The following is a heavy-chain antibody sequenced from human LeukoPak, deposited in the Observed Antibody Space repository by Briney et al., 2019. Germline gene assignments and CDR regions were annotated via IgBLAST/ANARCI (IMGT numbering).Heavy chain of an antibody. CDR3: AKVEGALGSYGSKYNWFDP. CDR1: GFTFSSYA. Sequence: PGGSLRLSCAASGFTFSSYAMSWVRQAPGRGLEWVSAISGSGGSTYYADSVKGRSTISRDNSKNTLYLQMNSLRAEDTAVYYCAKVEGALGSYGSKYNWFDPWGQGTLVTVSS. D-gene: IGHD5-18*01. J-gene: IGHJ5*02. V-gene: IGHV3-23*01. CDR2: ISGSGGST.